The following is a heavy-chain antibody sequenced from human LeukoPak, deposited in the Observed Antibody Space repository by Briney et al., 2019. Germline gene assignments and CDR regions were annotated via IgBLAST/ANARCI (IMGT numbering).Heavy chain of an antibody. Sequence: SETLSLTCSVCGGHISSYYWHWIRQPARTGLEGIGRIYRSGSTNYSPPLKSRISMSIDTSKSQFSLKLSSVTAADTAVYYCARSNDNGDYYFDSWGQGTLVTVSS. D-gene: IGHD4-17*01. J-gene: IGHJ4*02. CDR3: ARSNDNGDYYFDS. CDR1: GGHISSYY. V-gene: IGHV4-4*07. CDR2: IYRSGST.